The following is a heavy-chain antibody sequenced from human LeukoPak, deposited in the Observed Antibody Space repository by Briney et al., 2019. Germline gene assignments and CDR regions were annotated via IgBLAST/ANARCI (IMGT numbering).Heavy chain of an antibody. Sequence: GGSLRLSCAASGFTFSSYSMNWVRQAPGKGLEWVSYISSSSSTIYYADSVKGRFTISRDNAKNSLYLQMNSLRAEDTAFYYCAKADTGMITLMAFDIWGQGTMVTVSS. V-gene: IGHV3-48*04. D-gene: IGHD5-18*01. CDR2: ISSSSSTI. J-gene: IGHJ3*02. CDR3: AKADTGMITLMAFDI. CDR1: GFTFSSYS.